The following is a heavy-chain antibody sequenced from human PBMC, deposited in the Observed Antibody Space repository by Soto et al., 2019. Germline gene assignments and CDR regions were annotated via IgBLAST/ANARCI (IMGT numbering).Heavy chain of an antibody. D-gene: IGHD6-13*01. V-gene: IGHV3-30-3*01. CDR1: RFTFSSYA. CDR2: ISHDGSEK. CDR3: ARAAAYFYHYYYAMDV. Sequence: GGSLRLSCAASRFTFSSYAMDWVRQAPGKGLEWVAVISHDGSEKYYGDSVKGRFTISRDNPKNTVYLQMNSLRPEDTAVYYCARAAAYFYHYYYAMDVWGQGAAVTVSS. J-gene: IGHJ6*02.